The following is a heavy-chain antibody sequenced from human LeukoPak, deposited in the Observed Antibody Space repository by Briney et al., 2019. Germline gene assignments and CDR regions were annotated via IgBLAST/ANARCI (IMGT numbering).Heavy chain of an antibody. CDR2: LYYMRGA. CDR3: ARDLREMYYYGSGSSYGMDV. Sequence: SETLSLTCTVSGGSISGYYWSWSRQPPGKGVEWIGNLYYMRGAWYKSSLKSRVTTSVDTSRNEFSLKLSSVTAADTAVYYCARDLREMYYYGSGSSYGMDVWGQGTTVTVSS. V-gene: IGHV4-59*01. J-gene: IGHJ6*02. CDR1: GGSISGYY. D-gene: IGHD3-10*01.